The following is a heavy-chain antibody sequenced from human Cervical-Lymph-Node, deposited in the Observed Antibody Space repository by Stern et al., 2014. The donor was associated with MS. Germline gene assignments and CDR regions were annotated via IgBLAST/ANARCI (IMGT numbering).Heavy chain of an antibody. CDR1: GFTFRSYG. V-gene: IGHV3-33*01. CDR2: IWYDGSNK. J-gene: IGHJ4*02. CDR3: ARADGTITSDY. Sequence: LLESGGGVVQPGRSLRLSCAASGFTFRSYGMQWLRQAPGKGLGGVAVIWYDGSNKYYAASVKGRFTISRDNSRNTLYLQMNSLRADDTAVYYCARADGTITSDYWGQGTLVTVSS. D-gene: IGHD4-11*01.